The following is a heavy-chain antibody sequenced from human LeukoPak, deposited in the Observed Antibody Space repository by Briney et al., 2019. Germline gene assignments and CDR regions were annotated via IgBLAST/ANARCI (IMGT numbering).Heavy chain of an antibody. CDR1: GGPIKSYY. CDR2: IYYSGST. Sequence: SETLSLTCSVSGGPIKSYYWNWIRQSPGLGLEWIGYIYYSGSTSYNPSLRSRVTMSVDTSKSQLSLELTSVTAADTAVYYCARLKGYFDYWGQGTLVTVSS. V-gene: IGHV4-59*01. CDR3: ARLKGYFDY. J-gene: IGHJ4*02.